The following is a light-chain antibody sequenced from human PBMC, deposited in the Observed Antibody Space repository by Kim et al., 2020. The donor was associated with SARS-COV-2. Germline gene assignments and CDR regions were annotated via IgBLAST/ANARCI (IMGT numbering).Light chain of an antibody. CDR2: DAT. CDR3: QQYKNWPIT. J-gene: IGKJ5*01. Sequence: VSPGERATPSCRASQTINNKLVWYQQKPGQAPRLLIYDATTRATGVPARFIGSGSETDFTLTISSLQSEDFAVYYCQQYKNWPITFGQGTRLEIK. V-gene: IGKV3-15*01. CDR1: QTINNK.